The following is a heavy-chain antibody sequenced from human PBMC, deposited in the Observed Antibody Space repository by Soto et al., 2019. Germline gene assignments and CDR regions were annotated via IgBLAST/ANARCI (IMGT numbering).Heavy chain of an antibody. CDR3: ARPPSTVTTLQPFDY. J-gene: IGHJ4*02. CDR1: GGTFSSYA. D-gene: IGHD4-17*01. CDR2: IIPIFGTA. V-gene: IGHV1-69*13. Sequence: ASVKVSCKASGGTFSSYAISWVRQAPGQGLEWVGGIIPIFGTANYAQKFQGRVTITADESTSTAYMELSSLRSEDTAVYYCARPPSTVTTLQPFDYWGQGALVTVSS.